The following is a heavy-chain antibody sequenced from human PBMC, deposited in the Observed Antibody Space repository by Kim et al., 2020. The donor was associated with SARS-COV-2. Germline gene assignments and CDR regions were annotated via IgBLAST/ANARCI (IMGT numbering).Heavy chain of an antibody. Sequence: SETLSLTCTVSGGSISSSSYYWGWIRQPPGKGLEWIGSIYYSGSTYYNPSLKSRVTISVDTSKNQFSLKLSSVTAADTAVYYCARQRKQWLVQDAFDIRGQGTMVTVSS. V-gene: IGHV4-39*01. CDR3: ARQRKQWLVQDAFDI. J-gene: IGHJ3*02. CDR1: GGSISSSSYY. CDR2: IYYSGST. D-gene: IGHD6-19*01.